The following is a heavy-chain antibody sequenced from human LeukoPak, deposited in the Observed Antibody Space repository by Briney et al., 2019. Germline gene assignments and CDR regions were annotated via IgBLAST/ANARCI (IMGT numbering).Heavy chain of an antibody. V-gene: IGHV3-23*01. Sequence: GGSLRLSCVASGFTFNTYAMTWVRQASGKGLEWVSAIGDSGRSTYYADSVKGRFTISRDNSKNTLYLQMNSLRAEDTAVYYCAKGGRITMIVVVPPDAFDIWGQGTMVTVSS. J-gene: IGHJ3*02. CDR3: AKGGRITMIVVVPPDAFDI. CDR1: GFTFNTYA. CDR2: IGDSGRST. D-gene: IGHD3-22*01.